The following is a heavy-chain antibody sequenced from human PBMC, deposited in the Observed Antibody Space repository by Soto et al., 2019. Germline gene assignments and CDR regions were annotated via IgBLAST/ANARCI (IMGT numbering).Heavy chain of an antibody. V-gene: IGHV1-69*01. J-gene: IGHJ4*02. CDR1: GTTFSNYA. Sequence: QVQVVQSGAEVKKPGSSVKVSCKASGTTFSNYAISWVRQAPGQGLEWMGGIIPIFGTTNYPQKFQGRLTIPADESTSTVYMELSSLTSEDTAVYYCVARRYCSGGSCPDYFDYWGQGTLVTVSS. D-gene: IGHD2-15*01. CDR3: VARRYCSGGSCPDYFDY. CDR2: IIPIFGTT.